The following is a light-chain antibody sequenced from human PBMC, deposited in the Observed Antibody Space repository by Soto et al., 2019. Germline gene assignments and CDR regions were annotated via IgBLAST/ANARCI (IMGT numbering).Light chain of an antibody. V-gene: IGLV1-47*01. Sequence: QAVLTQPPSASGTPGQRVTISCSGSSSNIGSDYVNWFQQLPGTAPKLLIYRDNQRPSGVPDRFSGSKSGTSASLAISGLRSEDEADYYCATWDDSLSGVVFGGGTQLTVL. CDR3: ATWDDSLSGVV. J-gene: IGLJ2*01. CDR1: SSNIGSDY. CDR2: RDN.